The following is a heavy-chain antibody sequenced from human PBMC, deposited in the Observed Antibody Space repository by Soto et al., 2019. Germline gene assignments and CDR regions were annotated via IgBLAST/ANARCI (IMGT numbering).Heavy chain of an antibody. CDR1: GCSISSGGYY. Sequence: QVQLQESGPGLVKPSQTLSLTCTVSGCSISSGGYYWSWIRQHPEKGLEWIGYIYYSGSTYYNPSLKSRVTISVDTSKNQFSLKLSSVTAADAAVYYCARDRIAAAGTLDSWGQGTLVTVSS. J-gene: IGHJ4*02. V-gene: IGHV4-31*03. CDR2: IYYSGST. D-gene: IGHD6-13*01. CDR3: ARDRIAAAGTLDS.